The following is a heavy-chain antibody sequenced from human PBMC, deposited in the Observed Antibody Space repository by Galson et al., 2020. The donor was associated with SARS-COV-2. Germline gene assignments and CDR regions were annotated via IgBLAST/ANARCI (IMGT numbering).Heavy chain of an antibody. J-gene: IGHJ3*02. CDR3: ARDSREGLYYYDSSGYSRPPSGAFDI. Sequence: GESLKISCAASGFTFSSYAMHWVRQAPGKGLERVAVISYDGSNKYYAHSVKGRFTISRDKSKNTLYLQMNSLRAEDTAVYYCARDSREGLYYYDSSGYSRPPSGAFDIWGQGTMVTVSS. V-gene: IGHV3-30-3*01. CDR1: GFTFSSYA. CDR2: ISYDGSNK. D-gene: IGHD3-22*01.